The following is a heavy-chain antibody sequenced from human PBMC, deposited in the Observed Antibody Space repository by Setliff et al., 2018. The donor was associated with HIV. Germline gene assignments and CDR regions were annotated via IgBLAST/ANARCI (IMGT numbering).Heavy chain of an antibody. CDR1: GGTFSDYA. V-gene: IGHV1-69*04. CDR3: ARDFHVLGYCSADSCPYDASDV. J-gene: IGHJ3*01. Sequence: ASVKVSCKASGGTFSDYAVNWVRQAPGQGLEWMGRIISILGTPNYSHKFQGRVTITADKSTTTTYMELSSLRSDDTAIYYCARDFHVLGYCSADSCPYDASDVWGQGTMVTVSS. CDR2: IISILGTP. D-gene: IGHD2-15*01.